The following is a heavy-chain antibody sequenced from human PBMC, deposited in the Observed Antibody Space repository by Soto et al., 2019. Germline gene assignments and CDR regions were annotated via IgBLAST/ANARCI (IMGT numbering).Heavy chain of an antibody. V-gene: IGHV3-23*01. CDR2: ISGSGGST. CDR3: AKGVSYYDFWSGYNHDYYYYYGMDV. J-gene: IGHJ6*02. D-gene: IGHD3-3*01. CDR1: GFTFSSYA. Sequence: GGSLRLSCAASGFTFSSYAMSWVRQAPGKGLEWVSAISGSGGSTYYADSVKGRFTISRDNSKNTLYLQMNSLRAEDTAVYYCAKGVSYYDFWSGYNHDYYYYYGMDVWGQGTTVTVSS.